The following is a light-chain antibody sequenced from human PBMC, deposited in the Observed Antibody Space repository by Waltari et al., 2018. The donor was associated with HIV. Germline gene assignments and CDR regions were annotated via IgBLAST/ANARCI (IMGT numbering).Light chain of an antibody. J-gene: IGKJ3*01. CDR2: DTS. V-gene: IGKV3-11*01. Sequence: EIVLTQSPATLSLSPGERAILSCRASQSIRNYLAWYQQRPGQARRLLVYDTSNRATGVPARFSGSGSGTDFSLTIASLESEDFAIYYCHQRSTWPFTFGPGTKVDI. CDR1: QSIRNY. CDR3: HQRSTWPFT.